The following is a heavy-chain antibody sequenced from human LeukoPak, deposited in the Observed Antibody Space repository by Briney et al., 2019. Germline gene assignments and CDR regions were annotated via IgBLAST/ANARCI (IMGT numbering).Heavy chain of an antibody. CDR1: GFTFSSYA. CDR3: ANDLGYCSSTSCYY. V-gene: IGHV3-30-3*02. D-gene: IGHD2-2*01. Sequence: GGSLRLSCAASGFTFSSYAMHWVRQAPGKGLEWVAVISYDGSNKYYADSVKGRFTISRDNSKNTLYLQMNSLRAEDTAVYYCANDLGYCSSTSCYYWGQGTLVTVSS. CDR2: ISYDGSNK. J-gene: IGHJ4*02.